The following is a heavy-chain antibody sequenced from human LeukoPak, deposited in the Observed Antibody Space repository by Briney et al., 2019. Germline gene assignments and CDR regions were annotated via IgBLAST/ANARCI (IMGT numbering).Heavy chain of an antibody. CDR1: GDSVSSNTAA. Sequence: SQTLSLTCAISGDSVSSNTAAWNWIRQSPSRGLEWLGRTYYRSKWYTDYAVSVKSRITVNPDTSKNQFSLQLNSVTPEDTAVYYCARAGYCSGGSCYNTRLSLDYWGQGTLVTVSS. D-gene: IGHD2-15*01. J-gene: IGHJ4*02. CDR3: ARAGYCSGGSCYNTRLSLDY. CDR2: TYYRSKWYT. V-gene: IGHV6-1*01.